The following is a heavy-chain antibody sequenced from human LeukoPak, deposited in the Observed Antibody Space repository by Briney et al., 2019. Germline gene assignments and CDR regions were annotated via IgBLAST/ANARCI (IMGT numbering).Heavy chain of an antibody. D-gene: IGHD3-10*01. CDR2: ISSISSYI. CDR1: GFTFSSYS. J-gene: IGHJ3*02. Sequence: PGGSLRLSCAASGFTFSSYSMNWVRQAPGKGLEWVASISSISSYIYYADSVKGRFTISRDKAKNSLYLQMNSLRAEDTAVYYCASLLWFGDDAFDIWGQGTMVTVSS. V-gene: IGHV3-21*01. CDR3: ASLLWFGDDAFDI.